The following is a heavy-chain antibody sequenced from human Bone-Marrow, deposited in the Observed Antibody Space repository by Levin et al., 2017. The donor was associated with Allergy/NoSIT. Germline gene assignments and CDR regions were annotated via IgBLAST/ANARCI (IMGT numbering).Heavy chain of an antibody. CDR3: ARGVQLWVPRLTSGAFDS. J-gene: IGHJ3*02. CDR2: ISSSGSTI. V-gene: IGHV3-11*01. Sequence: GESLKISCAASGFTFSDYYMSWIRQAPGKGLEWVSYISSSGSTIYYADSVKGRFTISRDNAKNSLYLQMNSLRAEDTAVYYCARGVQLWVPRLTSGAFDSWGQGTMVTVSS. CDR1: GFTFSDYY. D-gene: IGHD5-18*01.